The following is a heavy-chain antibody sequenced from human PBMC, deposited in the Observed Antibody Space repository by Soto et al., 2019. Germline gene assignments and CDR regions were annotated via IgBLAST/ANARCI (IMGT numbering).Heavy chain of an antibody. CDR2: IGSGGDT. Sequence: EVQLAESGGGLVQPGGSLRLSCAASGFTFSNYDMHWVHQATGRGLEWVSAIGSGGDTYYPDSVKGRFTISRDNAKNSLHLQMNSLRAGDTAVYYCTRGTGTTLIDHWGQGTLVTVST. V-gene: IGHV3-13*01. CDR1: GFTFSNYD. J-gene: IGHJ4*02. CDR3: TRGTGTTLIDH. D-gene: IGHD1-7*01.